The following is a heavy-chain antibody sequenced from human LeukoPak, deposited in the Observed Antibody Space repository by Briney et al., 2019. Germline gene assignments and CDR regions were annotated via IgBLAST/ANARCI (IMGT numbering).Heavy chain of an antibody. Sequence: ASVKVSCKASGYTFTSYYMNWVRQPPGQGLEWMGIINYSGGSTSYAQKFQGRVTMTRDMSTSTVYMELSSLRSEDTAVYYCARAGEDSRGHYQGFDFWGQGTLVTVAS. D-gene: IGHD3-22*01. CDR2: INYSGGST. CDR1: GYTFTSYY. V-gene: IGHV1-46*01. J-gene: IGHJ4*02. CDR3: ARAGEDSRGHYQGFDF.